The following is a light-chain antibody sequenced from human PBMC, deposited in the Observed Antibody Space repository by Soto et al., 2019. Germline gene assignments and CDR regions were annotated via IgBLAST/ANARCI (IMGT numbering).Light chain of an antibody. Sequence: EIVLTQSPATLSLSPGERATLSCRASQSISSHLAWYQQKPGQAPRLLIYGASNRATGIPARFSGSGSGTDFPLTISSLAPEDFAVYYCQQRINWPLTFGGGTKVEIK. V-gene: IGKV3-11*01. CDR1: QSISSH. CDR3: QQRINWPLT. J-gene: IGKJ4*01. CDR2: GAS.